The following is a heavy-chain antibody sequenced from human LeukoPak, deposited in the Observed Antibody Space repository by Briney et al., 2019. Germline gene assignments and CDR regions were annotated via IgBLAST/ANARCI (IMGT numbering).Heavy chain of an antibody. Sequence: ASVKVSCKASGYMFTGYYMHWVRQAPGQGLEWMGRINPNSGGTDYAQKFQGRVTMTRDTSISTVYMELSRLRSDDTAVYYCARAGCTIVVPGAIYFDGFDIWGQGTTVTVSS. D-gene: IGHD2-2*01. CDR1: GYMFTGYY. J-gene: IGHJ3*02. CDR2: INPNSGGT. V-gene: IGHV1-2*06. CDR3: ARAGCTIVVPGAIYFDGFDI.